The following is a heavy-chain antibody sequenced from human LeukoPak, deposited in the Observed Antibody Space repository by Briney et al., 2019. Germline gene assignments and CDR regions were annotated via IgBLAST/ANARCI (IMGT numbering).Heavy chain of an antibody. D-gene: IGHD3-22*01. J-gene: IGHJ4*02. V-gene: IGHV1-18*01. Sequence: ASVKVSCKASAYIFTSYGVTWVRQAPGQGLEWMGWISVYNGNTNYAQKLQGRVTMTTDISTSTAYMELRSLRSGDTAVYYCARGMVTAYYYDSSGYYPNDYWGQGTLVTVSS. CDR2: ISVYNGNT. CDR3: ARGMVTAYYYDSSGYYPNDY. CDR1: AYIFTSYG.